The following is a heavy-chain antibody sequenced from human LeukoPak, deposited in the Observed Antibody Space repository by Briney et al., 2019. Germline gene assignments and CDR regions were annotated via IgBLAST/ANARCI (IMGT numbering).Heavy chain of an antibody. V-gene: IGHV1-8*01. CDR2: MRPNSGKT. J-gene: IGHJ4*02. CDR1: GYPFINYD. Sequence: GASVRVSCKTSGYPFINYDINWARQASGQGLEWMGWMRPNSGKTGYAQKFQGRITMTRNISISTAYMELSSLRFDDTAVYFCARERGGQAGSYFPSWGQGALVTVSS. D-gene: IGHD1-26*01. CDR3: ARERGGQAGSYFPS.